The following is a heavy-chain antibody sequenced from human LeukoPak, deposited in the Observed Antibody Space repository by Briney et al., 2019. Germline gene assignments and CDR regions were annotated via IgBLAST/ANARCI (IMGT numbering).Heavy chain of an antibody. Sequence: TASETLSLTCTVSGYSISSGYYWGWIRQPPGKGLEWIGSIYHSGSTYYNPSLKSRVTISVDTSKNQFSLKLSSVTAADTAVYYCARSPGSYYDSSGYYRLYYYYYMDVWGKGTTVTVSS. CDR1: GYSISSGYY. V-gene: IGHV4-38-2*02. CDR2: IYHSGST. D-gene: IGHD3-22*01. J-gene: IGHJ6*03. CDR3: ARSPGSYYDSSGYYRLYYYYYMDV.